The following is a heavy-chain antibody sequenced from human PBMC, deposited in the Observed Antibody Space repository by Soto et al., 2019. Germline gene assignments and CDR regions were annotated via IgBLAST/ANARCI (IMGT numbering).Heavy chain of an antibody. Sequence: EVQLLESGGGLVQPGGSLRLSCAASGFSFSIYAMSWVRQAPGKGLEWVSAISGSGGRTHYADSVKGRFTVSRDNSKNTLYLQMNSLRAEDTAVYYCAKDHCGNSDLDYWGQGTLVTISS. V-gene: IGHV3-23*01. CDR3: AKDHCGNSDLDY. J-gene: IGHJ4*02. CDR1: GFSFSIYA. CDR2: ISGSGGRT. D-gene: IGHD2-21*02.